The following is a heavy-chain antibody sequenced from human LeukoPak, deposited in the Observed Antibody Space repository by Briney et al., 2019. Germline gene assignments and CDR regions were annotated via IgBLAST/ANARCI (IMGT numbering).Heavy chain of an antibody. J-gene: IGHJ6*02. D-gene: IGHD3-3*01. V-gene: IGHV3-48*01. CDR3: ARDTGHDFWSGYYYYYYGMDV. Sequence: GGSLRLSCAASGFTFSSYSMNWVRQAPGKGLEWVSSISSSSSTIYYADSVKGRFTISRDNAKNSLYLQMNSLRAEDTTVYYCARDTGHDFWSGYYYYYYGMDVWGQGTTVTVSS. CDR1: GFTFSSYS. CDR2: ISSSSSTI.